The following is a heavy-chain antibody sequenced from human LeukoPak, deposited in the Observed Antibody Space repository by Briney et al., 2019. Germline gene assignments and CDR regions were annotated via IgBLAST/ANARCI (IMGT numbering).Heavy chain of an antibody. Sequence: GGSLRLSCATSGFPFSAYNMHWVRRAPGKGLEWVSAFGPAGDTYYPGAVKGRFTISRDYATDSLYLQMNSLRAGDTAVYFCVRGALPGDNWYFDLWGRGTLVTVSS. CDR1: GFPFSAYN. CDR2: FGPAGDT. V-gene: IGHV3-13*01. CDR3: VRGALPGDNWYFDL. J-gene: IGHJ2*01.